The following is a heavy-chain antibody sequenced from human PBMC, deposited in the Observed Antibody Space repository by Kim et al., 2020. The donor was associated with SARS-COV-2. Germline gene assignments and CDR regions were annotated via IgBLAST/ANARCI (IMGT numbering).Heavy chain of an antibody. Sequence: GGSLRLSCADSGFTFSSYGMHWVRQAPGKGLEWVAIISYDGSNKYYADSVKGRFTISRDNSKNTLYLQMDSLRAEDTAVYYCAKGTLREWGAFDIWGQGTMVTVSS. D-gene: IGHD3-3*01. CDR3: AKGTLREWGAFDI. V-gene: IGHV3-30*18. J-gene: IGHJ3*02. CDR1: GFTFSSYG. CDR2: ISYDGSNK.